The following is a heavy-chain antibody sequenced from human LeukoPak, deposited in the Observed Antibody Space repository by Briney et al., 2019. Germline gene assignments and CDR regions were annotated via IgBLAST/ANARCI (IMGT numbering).Heavy chain of an antibody. D-gene: IGHD6-13*01. CDR2: INSDGSST. Sequence: GGSLRLSCAASGSGFTFSNYWMHWVRQAPGKGLVWVSRINSDGSSTSYADSVKGRFTISRDNAKNSLYLQLNSLRAEDTALYHCARAGSSFFYYYMDVWGKGTTVTVSS. J-gene: IGHJ6*03. V-gene: IGHV3-74*01. CDR1: GSGFTFSNYW. CDR3: ARAGSSFFYYYMDV.